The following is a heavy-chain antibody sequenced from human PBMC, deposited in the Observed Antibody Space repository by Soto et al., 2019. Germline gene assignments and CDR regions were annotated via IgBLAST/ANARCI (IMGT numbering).Heavy chain of an antibody. Sequence: GGSLRLSCAASGFTFSTYAMNWVRQAPGKGLEWVSSISDNGGRTNYADSVKGRFTISRDNSKNTLFLQVNSLRAEDTAVYYCAKCYSSGWYPGAYWAQGTLVTVS. CDR1: GFTFSTYA. J-gene: IGHJ4*02. V-gene: IGHV3-23*01. CDR2: ISDNGGRT. D-gene: IGHD6-19*01. CDR3: AKCYSSGWYPGAY.